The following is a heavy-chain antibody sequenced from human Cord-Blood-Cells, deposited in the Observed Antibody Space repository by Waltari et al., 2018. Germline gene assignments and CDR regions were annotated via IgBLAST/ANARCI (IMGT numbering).Heavy chain of an antibody. CDR3: ASDSIEYQLLSAYYYYYYMDV. CDR2: IYHSGST. J-gene: IGHJ6*03. V-gene: IGHV4-38-2*02. Sequence: QVQLQESGPGLVKPSETLSLTCTVSGYSISSGYYWGWVRQPPGTGLAWIGSIYHSGSTYYNPSLKSRVTISVDTSKNQFSLKLSSVTAADTAVYYCASDSIEYQLLSAYYYYYYMDVWGKGTTVTVSS. D-gene: IGHD2-2*01. CDR1: GYSISSGYY.